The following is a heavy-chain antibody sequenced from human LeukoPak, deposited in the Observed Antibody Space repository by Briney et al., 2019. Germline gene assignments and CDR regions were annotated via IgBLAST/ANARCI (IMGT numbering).Heavy chain of an antibody. CDR3: VRDIQWRFDP. Sequence: ASVKVSCKASGYTFTSYGISWVRQAPGQGLEWMGWISTNKGNTNYAQRLQGRVTMTADTSTSTAYMELRSLRYDDTSIYYCVRDIQWRFDPWGQGTLVTVSS. J-gene: IGHJ5*02. V-gene: IGHV1-18*01. CDR2: ISTNKGNT. D-gene: IGHD2-8*01. CDR1: GYTFTSYG.